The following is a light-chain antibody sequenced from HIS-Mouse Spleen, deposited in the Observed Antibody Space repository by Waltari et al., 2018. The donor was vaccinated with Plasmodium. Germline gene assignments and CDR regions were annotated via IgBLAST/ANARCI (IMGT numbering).Light chain of an antibody. Sequence: SYDLTHPPSVSVSPGQTARITCPGDALPKKYAYWYQQKSGQAPVLVIYEDSKRPSGIPERFSGSSSGTMATLTISGAQVEDEADYYCYSTDSSGNHRVFGGGTKLTVL. J-gene: IGLJ3*02. CDR2: EDS. CDR1: ALPKKY. CDR3: YSTDSSGNHRV. V-gene: IGLV3-10*01.